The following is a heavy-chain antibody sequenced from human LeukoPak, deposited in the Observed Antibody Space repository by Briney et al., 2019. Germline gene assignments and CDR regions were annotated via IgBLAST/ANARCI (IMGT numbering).Heavy chain of an antibody. Sequence: PGGSLRLSCAASGFTFSSYSMNWVRQAQGKGLEWVLSISSSSSYIYYADSVKGRFTISRDNAKNSLYLQMNSLRAEDTAVYYCARVGRVQLERPAPWGQGTLVTVSS. V-gene: IGHV3-21*01. D-gene: IGHD1-1*01. CDR1: GFTFSSYS. J-gene: IGHJ5*02. CDR3: ARVGRVQLERPAP. CDR2: ISSSSSYI.